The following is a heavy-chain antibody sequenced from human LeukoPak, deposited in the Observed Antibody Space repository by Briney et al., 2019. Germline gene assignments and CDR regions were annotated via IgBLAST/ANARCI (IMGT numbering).Heavy chain of an antibody. CDR2: IKQDGSDK. Sequence: GGSLRLSCAASGFTFSSYAMHWVRQAPGKGLEWVANIKQDGSDKYYLTSVRGRFTISRDNAKNSLFLQMNSLRVEDTAVYYCARGGGHLDCWGQGTLVTVSS. CDR3: ARGGGHLDC. J-gene: IGHJ4*02. D-gene: IGHD4-23*01. V-gene: IGHV3-7*03. CDR1: GFTFSSYA.